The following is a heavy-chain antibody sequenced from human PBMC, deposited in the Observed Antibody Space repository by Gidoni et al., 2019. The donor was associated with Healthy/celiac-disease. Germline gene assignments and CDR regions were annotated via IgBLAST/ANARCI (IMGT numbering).Heavy chain of an antibody. J-gene: IGHJ4*02. V-gene: IGHV3-53*01. CDR1: GFTGSSNY. CDR2: IYSGGST. Sequence: EVQLVESGGGLIQPGGSLRLACAASGFTGSSNYMSWVRQAPGKGLEWVSVIYSGGSTYYADSVKGRFTISRDNSKNTLYLQMNSLRAEDTAVYYCARASYDFWSGYSYDYWGQGTLVTVSS. CDR3: ARASYDFWSGYSYDY. D-gene: IGHD3-3*01.